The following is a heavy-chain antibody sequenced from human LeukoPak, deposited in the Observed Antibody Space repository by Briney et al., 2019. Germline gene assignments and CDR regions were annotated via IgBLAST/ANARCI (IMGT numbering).Heavy chain of an antibody. D-gene: IGHD3-22*01. CDR1: GYTFTVYD. V-gene: IGHV1-2*02. CDR2: INPNSGGT. J-gene: IGHJ4*02. Sequence: AASVNFSCKASGYTFTVYDMHWVRHAPCPGIAWMGWINPNSGGTNHAQKFHARVSMTTDTTITTAYIDLSRLRSDDPAAYSFARVTMIVVARDPFDCWGQGTMATV. CDR3: ARVTMIVVARDPFDC.